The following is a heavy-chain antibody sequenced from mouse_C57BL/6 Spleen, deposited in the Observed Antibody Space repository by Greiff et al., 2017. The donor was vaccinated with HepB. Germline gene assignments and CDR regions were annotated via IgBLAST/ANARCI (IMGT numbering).Heavy chain of an antibody. CDR3: TTRGVTYYFGC. Sequence: EVQLQESGAELVRPGASAKLSCTAPGFNIKDDYMHWVKQRPEQGVEWIGCIDPENGDTEYASKFQGTATITADTSSNRPYLQLSSLTSEDTAVYYCTTRGVTYYFGCWGQGTTLTVST. J-gene: IGHJ2*01. CDR2: IDPENGDT. CDR1: GFNIKDDY. D-gene: IGHD2-2*01. V-gene: IGHV14-4*01.